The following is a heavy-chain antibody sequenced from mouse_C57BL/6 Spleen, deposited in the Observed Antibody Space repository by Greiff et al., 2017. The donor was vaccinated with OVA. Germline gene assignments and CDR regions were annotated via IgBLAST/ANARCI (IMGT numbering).Heavy chain of an antibody. Sequence: EVQLQQSGTVLARPGASVKMSCKTSGYTFTSYWMHWVKQRPGQGLEWIGAIYPGNSDTSYNQKFKGKAKLTAVTSASTAYMELSSLTNEDSAVYYCTQYYYYDYDGEYAMDYWGQGTSVTVSS. CDR2: IYPGNSDT. CDR1: GYTFTSYW. CDR3: TQYYYYDYDGEYAMDY. J-gene: IGHJ4*01. V-gene: IGHV1-5*01. D-gene: IGHD2-4*01.